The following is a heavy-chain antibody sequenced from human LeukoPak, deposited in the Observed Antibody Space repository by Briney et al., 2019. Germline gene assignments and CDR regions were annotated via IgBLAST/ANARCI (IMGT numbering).Heavy chain of an antibody. CDR3: ARMTGYPYYFDY. Sequence: SETLSLTCTVSGGSISSYYWSWIRQPPGKGLEWIGYVYYSGNTSYNPSLKSRVTISVDTSKNQFSLKLTSVTATDTAVYYCARMTGYPYYFDYWGQGTLVTVSS. CDR1: GGSISSYY. V-gene: IGHV4-59*08. D-gene: IGHD3-9*01. J-gene: IGHJ4*02. CDR2: VYYSGNT.